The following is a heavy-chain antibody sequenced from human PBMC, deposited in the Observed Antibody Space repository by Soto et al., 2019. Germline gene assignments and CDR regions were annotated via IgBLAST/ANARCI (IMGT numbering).Heavy chain of an antibody. Sequence: ASVTVSCQTSGYTITGYGISWGRQAPGQGPEWMGRINTDNGNTKYSQKFQGRVTMTRDTSASTAYMELSSLRSEDTAVYYCARDLSIGVVPAATNWFDPWGQGTLVTVSS. D-gene: IGHD2-2*01. CDR3: ARDLSIGVVPAATNWFDP. J-gene: IGHJ5*02. V-gene: IGHV1-3*04. CDR1: GYTITGYG. CDR2: INTDNGNT.